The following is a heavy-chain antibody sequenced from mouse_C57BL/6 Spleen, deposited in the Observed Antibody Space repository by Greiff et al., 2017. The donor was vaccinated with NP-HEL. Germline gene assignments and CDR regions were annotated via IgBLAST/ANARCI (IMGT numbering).Heavy chain of an antibody. CDR3: AKDGGFDY. CDR1: GYAFSSSW. Sequence: VKVVESGPELVKPGASVKISCKASGYAFSSSWMNWVKQRPGKGLEWIGRIYPGDGDTNYNGKFKGKATLTADKSSSTAYMQLSSLTSEDSAVYFCAKDGGFDYWGQGTTLTVSS. V-gene: IGHV1-82*01. CDR2: IYPGDGDT. J-gene: IGHJ2*01.